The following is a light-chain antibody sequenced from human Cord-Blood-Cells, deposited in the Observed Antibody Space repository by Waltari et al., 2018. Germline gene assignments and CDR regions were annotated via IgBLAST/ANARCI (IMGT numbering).Light chain of an antibody. CDR2: QDS. J-gene: IGLJ1*01. V-gene: IGLV3-1*01. Sequence: SYELTQPPSVSVSQGQTASITCSGDHLGDKYACWYQQKPGQSPVLVIYQDSKRPSGIPERFSGSNSGNTATLTISGTQAMDEADYYCQAWDSSTNYVFGTGTKVTVL. CDR1: HLGDKY. CDR3: QAWDSSTNYV.